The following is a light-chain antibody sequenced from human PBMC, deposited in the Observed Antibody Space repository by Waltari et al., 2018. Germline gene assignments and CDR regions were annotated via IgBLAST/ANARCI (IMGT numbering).Light chain of an antibody. CDR1: QSVSSK. V-gene: IGKV3-15*01. Sequence: EIVMTQSPATLSVSPGERATLSCRASQSVSSKFAWYQQKPGQAPRLLIYHASTRATGIPTRFSGSGYGTEFILTISSLQSGDFAVYYCQHYNNGGKAFGQGTKLEIK. CDR3: QHYNNGGKA. J-gene: IGKJ2*01. CDR2: HAS.